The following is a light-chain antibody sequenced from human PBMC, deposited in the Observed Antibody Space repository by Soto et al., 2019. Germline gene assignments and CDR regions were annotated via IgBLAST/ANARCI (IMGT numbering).Light chain of an antibody. J-gene: IGKJ1*01. Sequence: DIQMTQSPSTLSASVGDRVTITCRASQSISSWLAWYQQKPGKPPKLLIYKASSSETGVPSRFSGSGSGTEFTLTISSLQPDDFATYYCQQYNSFPTFGQGTKVEIK. V-gene: IGKV1-5*03. CDR3: QQYNSFPT. CDR1: QSISSW. CDR2: KAS.